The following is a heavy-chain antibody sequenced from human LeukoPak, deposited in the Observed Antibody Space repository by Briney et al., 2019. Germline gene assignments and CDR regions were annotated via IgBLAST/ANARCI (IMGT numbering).Heavy chain of an antibody. D-gene: IGHD1-26*01. CDR1: GASFSGYY. CDR3: VQGRWEPTGSY. CDR2: ITHNGKS. Sequence: KPSETLSLTCAVYGASFSGYYKTWIRQSPGEGLEWIGEITHNGKSNYNPSLKSRVTISVDTSRNQFSLRLTSVTAADAGVYYCVQGRWEPTGSYWGQGTLVAIYS. V-gene: IGHV4-34*01. J-gene: IGHJ4*02.